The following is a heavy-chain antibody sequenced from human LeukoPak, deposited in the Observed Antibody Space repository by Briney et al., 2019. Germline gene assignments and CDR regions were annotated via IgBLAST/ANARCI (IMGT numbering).Heavy chain of an antibody. CDR1: GFTSSRYG. J-gene: IGHJ6*02. CDR2: ISYDGINN. V-gene: IGHV3-30*18. D-gene: IGHD6-13*01. Sequence: GGTLRLSCADSGFTSSRYGMHWVRQAPATGLDRVVVISYDGINNDYADSVKGRFTISRDNSKNTLYLQMNSLRAEDTAVYYCAKVGYSSSYYYYYGMDVWGQGPTVTVSS. CDR3: AKVGYSSSYYYYYGMDV.